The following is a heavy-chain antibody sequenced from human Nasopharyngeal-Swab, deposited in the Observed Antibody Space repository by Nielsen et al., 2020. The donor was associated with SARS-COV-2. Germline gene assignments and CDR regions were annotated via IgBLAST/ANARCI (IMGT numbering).Heavy chain of an antibody. Sequence: GESLKISCAASGFTFSSYWMSWVRQAPGKGLEWVANIKQDGSEKYYVDSVKGRFTISRDNAKNSLYLQMNSLRAEDTAVYYCARDCSSTSCYGNYYYSMDVWGQGTTVTVSS. CDR2: IKQDGSEK. J-gene: IGHJ6*02. D-gene: IGHD2-2*01. CDR1: GFTFSSYW. CDR3: ARDCSSTSCYGNYYYSMDV. V-gene: IGHV3-7*03.